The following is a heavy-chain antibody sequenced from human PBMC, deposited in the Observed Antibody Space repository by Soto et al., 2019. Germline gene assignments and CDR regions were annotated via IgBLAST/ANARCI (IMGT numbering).Heavy chain of an antibody. V-gene: IGHV3-23*01. D-gene: IGHD5-18*01. CDR2: ISGSGGST. CDR3: AKGEYSYGLFDY. CDR1: GFTFSSYA. J-gene: IGHJ4*02. Sequence: PGWSLRLSCGASGFTFSSYAMSWVRQTPGKGLEWVSAISGSGGSTFYADSVKGRFTVSRDNSKNTLYLQMNSLRAEDTAVYYCAKGEYSYGLFDYRGQGTLVTVSS.